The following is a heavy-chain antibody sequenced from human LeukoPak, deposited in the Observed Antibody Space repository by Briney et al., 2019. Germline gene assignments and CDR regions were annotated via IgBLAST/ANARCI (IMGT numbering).Heavy chain of an antibody. Sequence: SETLSLTCAVYGGSFSGYYWSWIRQPPGKGLEWIGEINHSGSTNYNPSLKSRVTISVDTSKNQFSLKLSSVTAADTAVYYCAREFKMEVGAPDYWGQRTLVTVSS. CDR3: AREFKMEVGAPDY. J-gene: IGHJ4*02. CDR1: GGSFSGYY. CDR2: INHSGST. D-gene: IGHD1-26*01. V-gene: IGHV4-34*01.